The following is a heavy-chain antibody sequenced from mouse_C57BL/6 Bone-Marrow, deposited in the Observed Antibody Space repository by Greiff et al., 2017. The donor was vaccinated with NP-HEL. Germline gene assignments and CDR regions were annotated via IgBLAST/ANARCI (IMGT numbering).Heavy chain of an antibody. CDR3: ARERLTTVVSRMDY. J-gene: IGHJ4*01. CDR1: GYTFTDYY. D-gene: IGHD1-1*01. CDR2: INPNNGGT. V-gene: IGHV1-26*01. Sequence: VQLQQSGPELVKPGASVKISCKASGYTFTDYYMNWVKQSHGKSLEWIGDINPNNGGTSYNQKFKGKATLTVDKSSSTAYMELRSLTSEDSAVYYCARERLTTVVSRMDYWGQGTSVTVSS.